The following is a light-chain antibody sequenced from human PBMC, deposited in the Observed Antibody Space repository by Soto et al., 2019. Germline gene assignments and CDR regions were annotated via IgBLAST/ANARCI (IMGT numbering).Light chain of an antibody. CDR2: DAS. Sequence: ETVLTQSPATLSLSPGERATLSCRASQSVSSYLGWYQQKPGQAPRLLIYDASNRATGIPARFSGSGSGTDFTLTISSLEPADFAVYCCQQRSNWPLTFGGGTKVEIK. CDR1: QSVSSY. V-gene: IGKV3-11*01. J-gene: IGKJ4*01. CDR3: QQRSNWPLT.